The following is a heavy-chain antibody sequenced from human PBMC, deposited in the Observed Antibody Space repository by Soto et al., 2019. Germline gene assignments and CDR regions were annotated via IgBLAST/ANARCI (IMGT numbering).Heavy chain of an antibody. CDR2: ISAYNGNT. J-gene: IGHJ5*02. V-gene: IGHV1-18*01. Sequence: APVKRSRKAAGYAFTGYGISRLRQNHGQGLEWMGWISAYNGNTNYAQKLQGRVTMTTDTSTSTAYMELRSLRSDDTAVYYCARDRVFWSAYNLFAPWGQGTLVTVSS. CDR3: ARDRVFWSAYNLFAP. CDR1: GYAFTGYG. D-gene: IGHD3-3*01.